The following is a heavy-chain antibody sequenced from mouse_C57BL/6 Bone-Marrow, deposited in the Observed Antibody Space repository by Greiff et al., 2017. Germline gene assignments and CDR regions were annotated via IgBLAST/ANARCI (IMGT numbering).Heavy chain of an antibody. J-gene: IGHJ1*03. Sequence: VQLQQSGPELVKPGASVKISCKASGYTFTDYYMNWVKQSHGKSLEWIGDINPNNGGTSYNQKFKGKATLTVDKSSSTAYMELRSLTSEDSAVYYCARSLIYYGSSYAPYWYFDVWGTGTTVTVSS. CDR3: ARSLIYYGSSYAPYWYFDV. V-gene: IGHV1-26*01. CDR1: GYTFTDYY. CDR2: INPNNGGT. D-gene: IGHD1-1*01.